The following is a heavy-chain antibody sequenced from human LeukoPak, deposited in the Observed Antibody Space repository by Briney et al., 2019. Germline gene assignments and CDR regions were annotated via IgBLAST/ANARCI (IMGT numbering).Heavy chain of an antibody. Sequence: ASVKVACKASGYTFTSYDINWVRQATGQGLEWMGWMNPNSGNTGYAQKFQGRVTMTRNTSIRTAYKELSSLRSEDTAVYYCARAPLRYFDWPISPWEPDNCFDPWGQGTLVTVSS. V-gene: IGHV1-8*01. CDR1: GYTFTSYD. D-gene: IGHD3-9*01. CDR3: ARAPLRYFDWPISPWEPDNCFDP. CDR2: MNPNSGNT. J-gene: IGHJ5*02.